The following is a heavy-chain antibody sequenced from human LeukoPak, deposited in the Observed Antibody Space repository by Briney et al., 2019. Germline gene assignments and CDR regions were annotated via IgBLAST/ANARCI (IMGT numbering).Heavy chain of an antibody. V-gene: IGHV3-7*01. CDR2: IKQDGSEK. Sequence: GGSLRLSCAASGFTFSSYWMSWVRQAPGKGLEWVANIKQDGSEKYYVDSVKGRFTISRDNAKNSLYLQMNSLRAEDTAVYYCASTAGYYMVDYWGQGTLVTVSS. J-gene: IGHJ4*02. CDR1: GFTFSSYW. D-gene: IGHD3-9*01. CDR3: ASTAGYYMVDY.